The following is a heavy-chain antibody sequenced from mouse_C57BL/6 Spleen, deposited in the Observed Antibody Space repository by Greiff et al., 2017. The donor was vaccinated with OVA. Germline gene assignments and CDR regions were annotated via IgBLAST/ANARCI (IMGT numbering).Heavy chain of an antibody. CDR3: DTEELYDYCSREDDDVMDY. CDR2: INPGSGGT. J-gene: IGHJ4*01. CDR1: GYAFTNYL. Sequence: QVQLQQSGAELVRPGTSVKVSCKASGYAFTNYLIAWVKQRPGQGLEWIGVINPGSGGTNYNEKFKGKATLTADKSSSTAYMQLSSLTSEDSAVDNWDTEELYDYCSREDDDVMDYWGQGTSVNV. D-gene: IGHD1-1*01. V-gene: IGHV1-54*01.